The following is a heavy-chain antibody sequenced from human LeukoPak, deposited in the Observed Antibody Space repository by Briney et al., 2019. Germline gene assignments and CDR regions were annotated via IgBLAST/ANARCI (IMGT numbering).Heavy chain of an antibody. CDR1: GFTFSNYY. CDR3: ARDRPYYYFDY. V-gene: IGHV3-7*04. Sequence: PGGSLRLSCAASGFTFSNYYMSWARQAPGKGLEWVANIKKDGSETYYVDSVRGRFTISRDNAKNSLHLQINSLRAEDTAVYYCARDRPYYYFDYWGQGAPVTVSS. J-gene: IGHJ4*02. D-gene: IGHD1-26*01. CDR2: IKKDGSET.